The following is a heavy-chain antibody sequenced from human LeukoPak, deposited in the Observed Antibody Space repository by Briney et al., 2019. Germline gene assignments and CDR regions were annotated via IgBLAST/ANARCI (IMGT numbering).Heavy chain of an antibody. CDR2: ISSSGSTI. CDR3: ARDPGAGLVVKDPVRGGFY. CDR1: GFTFSDYY. D-gene: IGHD3-16*01. Sequence: PGGSLRLSCAASGFTFSDYYMSWIRQAPGKGLEWVSYISSSGSTIYYADSVKGRFIISRDNAKNSLYLQMNSLRAEDTAVYYCARDPGAGLVVKDPVRGGFYWGQGTLVTVSS. J-gene: IGHJ4*02. V-gene: IGHV3-11*04.